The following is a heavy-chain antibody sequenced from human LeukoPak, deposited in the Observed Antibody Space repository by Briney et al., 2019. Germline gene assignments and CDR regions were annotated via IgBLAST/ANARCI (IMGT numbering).Heavy chain of an antibody. CDR3: ASLMAVEGIDY. D-gene: IGHD2-8*01. CDR2: ISSSSSYI. Sequence: KTGGSLRLSCAASGFTVSSNYMSWVRQAPGKGLEWVSSISSSSSYIYYADSVKGRFTISRNNAKNSLYLQMNSLRAEDTAVYYCASLMAVEGIDYWGQGTLVTVSS. CDR1: GFTVSSNY. V-gene: IGHV3-21*01. J-gene: IGHJ4*02.